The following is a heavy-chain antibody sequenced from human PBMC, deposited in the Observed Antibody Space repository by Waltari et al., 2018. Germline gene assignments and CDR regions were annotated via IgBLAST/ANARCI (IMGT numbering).Heavy chain of an antibody. V-gene: IGHV3-23*01. Sequence: EVQLLESGGGLVQPGESLRLSCVTSGFSFNNYAMSGVRQAPGKGTAGVSGIRSSGRSTYYADSVKGRFTISRDNYENTLSLQMNSLRAEDTAIYYCGKDPNGDYVGAFDIWGQGTMVTVS. J-gene: IGHJ3*02. CDR2: IRSSGRST. D-gene: IGHD4-17*01. CDR3: GKDPNGDYVGAFDI. CDR1: GFSFNNYA.